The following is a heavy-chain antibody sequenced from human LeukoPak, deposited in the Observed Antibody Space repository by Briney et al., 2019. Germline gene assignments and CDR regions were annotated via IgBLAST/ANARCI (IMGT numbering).Heavy chain of an antibody. CDR2: ITGSGGST. CDR3: AKDGYDYYYYYMDV. J-gene: IGHJ6*03. V-gene: IGHV3-23*01. CDR1: GFTFSSYA. D-gene: IGHD1-1*01. Sequence: GGSLRLSCAASGFTFSSYAMSWVRQAPGKGLKWVSAITGSGGSTYYADSVKGRFTISRDNSKNTLYLQMNSLRAEDTAVYYCAKDGYDYYYYYMDVWGKGTTVTVSS.